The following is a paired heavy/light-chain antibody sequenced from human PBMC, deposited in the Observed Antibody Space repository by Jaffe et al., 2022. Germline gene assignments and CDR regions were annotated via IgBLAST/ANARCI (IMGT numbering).Heavy chain of an antibody. Sequence: QVQLQQWGAGLLKPSETLSLTCAVYGGSFSGYYWSWIRQPPGKGLEWIGEINHSGSTNYNPSLKSRVTISVDTSKNQFSLKLSSVTAADTAVYYCARDYGPVRRWLQFGGGRFDPWGQGTLVTVSS. CDR2: INHSGST. CDR1: GGSFSGYY. V-gene: IGHV4-34*01. J-gene: IGHJ5*02. CDR3: ARDYGPVRRWLQFGGGRFDP. D-gene: IGHD5-12*01.
Light chain of an antibody. Sequence: QSVLTQPPSVSAAPGQKVTISCSGSSSNIGNNYVSWYQQLPGTAPKLLIYENNKRPSGIPDRFSGSKSGTSATLGITGLQTGDEADYYCGTWDSSLSHVFGTGTKVTVL. CDR2: ENN. CDR1: SSNIGNNY. V-gene: IGLV1-51*02. CDR3: GTWDSSLSHV. J-gene: IGLJ1*01.